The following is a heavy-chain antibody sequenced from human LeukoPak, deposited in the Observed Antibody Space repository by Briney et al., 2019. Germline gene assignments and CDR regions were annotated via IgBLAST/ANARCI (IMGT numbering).Heavy chain of an antibody. CDR1: GFTFSSYW. CDR3: ASLVGTTRAFDY. V-gene: IGHV3-7*01. J-gene: IGHJ4*02. D-gene: IGHD1-26*01. Sequence: GGSLRLSCAASGFTFSSYWMSWVRQAPGKGLEWVTNINRDGSEKYYVDSVKGRFTISRDNAKNSLYLQMNSLRAEDTAVYYCASLVGTTRAFDYWGQGTLVTVSS. CDR2: INRDGSEK.